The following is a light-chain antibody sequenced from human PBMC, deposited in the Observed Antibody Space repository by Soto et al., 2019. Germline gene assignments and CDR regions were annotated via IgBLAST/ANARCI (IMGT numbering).Light chain of an antibody. CDR3: SSWRNSSTKV. Sequence: QSALTQPASVSGSPGQSITISCTGTSSDVGANNYVSWYQQHPGKAPELVIYDVRNRPSGVSDRFSGSKSGNTASLIISGLQAEDEADFYYSSWRNSSTKVFGTGTKLTVL. J-gene: IGLJ1*01. CDR2: DVR. V-gene: IGLV2-14*03. CDR1: SSDVGANNY.